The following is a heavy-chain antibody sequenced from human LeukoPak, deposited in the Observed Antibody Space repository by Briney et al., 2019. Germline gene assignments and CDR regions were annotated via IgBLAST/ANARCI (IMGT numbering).Heavy chain of an antibody. CDR1: GYTFTSYG. CDR3: ARWDRHYYSLDF. Sequence: ASVKVSCKASGYTFTSYGISWVRQAPGQGLEWMGWISNYNENTDYAQKFQGRVTMTIDTSTNTAYMELRSLTSDDTAMYYCARWDRHYYSLDFWGQGTLLTVST. D-gene: IGHD3-10*01. CDR2: ISNYNENT. J-gene: IGHJ4*02. V-gene: IGHV1-18*01.